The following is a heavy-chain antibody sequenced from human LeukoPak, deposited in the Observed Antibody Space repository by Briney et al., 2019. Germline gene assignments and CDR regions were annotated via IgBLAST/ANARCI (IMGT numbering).Heavy chain of an antibody. CDR3: ARDAGPWGYFPITQGYYYGMDV. CDR2: IYYSGST. CDR1: GGSISSYY. Sequence: SSETLSLTCTVSGGSISSYYWSWIRQPPGKGLEWIGYIYYSGSTNYNPSLKSRVTISVDTSKNQFSLKLSSVTAADTAVYYCARDAGPWGYFPITQGYYYGMDVWGQGTTVTVSS. D-gene: IGHD3-9*01. J-gene: IGHJ6*02. V-gene: IGHV4-59*01.